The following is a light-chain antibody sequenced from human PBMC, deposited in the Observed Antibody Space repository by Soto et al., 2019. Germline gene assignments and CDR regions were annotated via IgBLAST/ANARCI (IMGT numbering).Light chain of an antibody. CDR1: CSDVGGHNY. J-gene: IGLJ1*01. V-gene: IGLV2-14*01. CDR3: SSYTFTSTLYV. Sequence: QSVLTQPASVSGSPGQSITISCTGSCSDVGGHNYVSWYQQHPGKAPKLMIYEVTKRPSGVSNRFSGSKSGNTASLTISGLQAEDEADYYCSSYTFTSTLYVFGTGTKVTVL. CDR2: EVT.